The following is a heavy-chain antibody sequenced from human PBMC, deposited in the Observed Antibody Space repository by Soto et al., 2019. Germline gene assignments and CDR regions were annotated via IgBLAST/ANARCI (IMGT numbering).Heavy chain of an antibody. CDR3: VRAHIEY. V-gene: IGHV3-7*03. J-gene: IGHJ4*02. Sequence: EVQLVESGGGLVQPGGSLRLSCAVSGFIFNDYWMTWVRQAPGKGLEWVATISPEGSEKYYADSLKGRFTVSRDNTKKSLYLQMISLGAEDTALYYCVRAHIEYWGRATLISVSS. CDR2: ISPEGSEK. CDR1: GFIFNDYW.